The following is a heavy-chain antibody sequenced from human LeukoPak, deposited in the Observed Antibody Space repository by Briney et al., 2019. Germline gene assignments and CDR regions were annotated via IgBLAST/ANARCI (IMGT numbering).Heavy chain of an antibody. V-gene: IGHV1-69*13. CDR1: GYTFTSYY. J-gene: IGHJ3*02. Sequence: SVKVSYKASGYTFTSYYMHWVRQAPGQGLEWMGGIIPIFGTANYAQKFQGRVTITADESTSTAYMELSSLRSEDTAVYYCARDRDIVVVPAADAFDIWGQGTMVTVSS. D-gene: IGHD2-2*01. CDR2: IIPIFGTA. CDR3: ARDRDIVVVPAADAFDI.